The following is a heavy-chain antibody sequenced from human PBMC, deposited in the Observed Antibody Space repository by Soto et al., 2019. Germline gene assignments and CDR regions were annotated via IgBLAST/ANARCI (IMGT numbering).Heavy chain of an antibody. CDR3: ARLHGYSSGWYDY. D-gene: IGHD6-19*01. Sequence: QVQLVQSGAEVKKPGASVKVSCKASGYTFSSNGVRWVRQAPGQGLEWMGWISTFNGNAHYAQKFQGRVTMTTDTSTNTAYMALTSLSSDDTAVYYCARLHGYSSGWYDYWGQGTLVTVSS. J-gene: IGHJ4*02. CDR1: GYTFSSNG. V-gene: IGHV1-18*04. CDR2: ISTFNGNA.